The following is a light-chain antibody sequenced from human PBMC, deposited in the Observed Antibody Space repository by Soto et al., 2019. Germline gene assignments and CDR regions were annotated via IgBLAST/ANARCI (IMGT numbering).Light chain of an antibody. CDR3: QLYGSPART. Sequence: EIVLTQSPGTLSLSPGERATLSCRASQSVSSSYLAWYLQKPGQAPRLLIYGASNRATGIPDRFSGSGSGTDFTLTISRLEPEDFAVYYCQLYGSPARTFGQGTKVEIK. V-gene: IGKV3-20*01. CDR2: GAS. J-gene: IGKJ1*01. CDR1: QSVSSSY.